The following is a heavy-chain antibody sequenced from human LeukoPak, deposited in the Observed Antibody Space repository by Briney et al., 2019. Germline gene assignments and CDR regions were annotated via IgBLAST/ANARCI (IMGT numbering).Heavy chain of an antibody. CDR2: ISSSINYI. CDR1: GLTFSSYD. V-gene: IGHV3-21*01. CDR3: ARGTLGAWGW. J-gene: IGHJ4*02. D-gene: IGHD6-19*01. Sequence: VGSQRLSCAASGLTFSSYDMNWVRQATGKGLEWVSSISSSINYIHYADSVKGRFTISRDNAKNSLYLQVNSLRAEDTAVYFCARGTLGAWGWWGQGTLVTVSS.